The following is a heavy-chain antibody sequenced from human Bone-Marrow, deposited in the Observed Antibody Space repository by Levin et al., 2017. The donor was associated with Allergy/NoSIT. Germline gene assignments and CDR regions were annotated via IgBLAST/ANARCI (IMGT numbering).Heavy chain of an antibody. CDR3: AKDQVLWFGELLSSSFDY. D-gene: IGHD3-10*01. V-gene: IGHV3-23*01. CDR2: ISGSGGST. Sequence: PGGSLRLSCAASGFTFSSYTMSWVRQAPGKGLEWVSAISGSGGSTYYADSVKGRFTISRDNSKNTLYLQMNSLRAEDTAVYYCAKDQVLWFGELLSSSFDYWGQGTLVTVSS. CDR1: GFTFSSYT. J-gene: IGHJ4*02.